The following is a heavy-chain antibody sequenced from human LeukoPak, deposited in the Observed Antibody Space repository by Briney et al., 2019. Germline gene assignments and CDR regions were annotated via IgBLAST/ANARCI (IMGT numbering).Heavy chain of an antibody. CDR3: AKVAKYYYGSETYYFFEH. V-gene: IGHV3-23*01. Sequence: GGSLRLSCAASGFTFSNYAMNWVRQAPGKGLEWVSGISGSGGSTYYADSVKGRFTISRDNSKKTLYLQMNSLRAEDTAVYYCAKVAKYYYGSETYYFFEHWGQGTPVTASS. CDR1: GFTFSNYA. J-gene: IGHJ4*02. D-gene: IGHD3-10*01. CDR2: ISGSGGST.